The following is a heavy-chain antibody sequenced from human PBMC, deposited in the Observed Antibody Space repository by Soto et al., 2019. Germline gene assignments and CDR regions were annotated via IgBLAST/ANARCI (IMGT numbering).Heavy chain of an antibody. D-gene: IGHD6-13*01. V-gene: IGHV4-59*01. J-gene: IGHJ6*02. CDR3: ARASYWYSSYRHLDV. CDR1: GGSISSYY. CDR2: IYYSGST. Sequence: SETLSLTCTVSGGSISSYYWSWIRQPPGKGLEWIGYIYYSGSTNYNPSLKGRVTISVDTSKNQFSLKLSSVTAADTAVYYCARASYWYSSYRHLDVSGQGTTVTVSS.